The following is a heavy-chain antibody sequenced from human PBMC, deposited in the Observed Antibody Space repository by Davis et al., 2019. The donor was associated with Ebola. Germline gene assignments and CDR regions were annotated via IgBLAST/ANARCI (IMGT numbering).Heavy chain of an antibody. J-gene: IGHJ6*02. CDR3: AKSRRLYFYYGIDV. CDR1: GFTYSTYA. V-gene: IGHV3-23*01. CDR2: ISHSGNTT. Sequence: GESLKISCAASGFTYSTYAMSWVRQVPGKGLEWVSAISHSGNTTYYLDSVKGRFTIFRDNSKNILSLQMNSLRAEDTAVYYCAKSRRLYFYYGIDVWGQGTTVTVSS.